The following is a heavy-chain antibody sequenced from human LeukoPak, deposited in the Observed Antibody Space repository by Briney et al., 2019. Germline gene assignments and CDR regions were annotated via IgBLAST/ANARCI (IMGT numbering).Heavy chain of an antibody. V-gene: IGHV1-69*04. CDR2: IIPILGIA. D-gene: IGHD1-1*01. Sequence: SVKVSCKASGGTFSSYAIIWVRQAPGQGLEWMGRIIPILGIANYAQMFQGRVTITADKSTSTAYMELSSLRSEDTAVYYCARGGTGTTSPFGIPSSYYYGMDVWGQGTTVTVSS. CDR1: GGTFSSYA. J-gene: IGHJ6*02. CDR3: ARGGTGTTSPFGIPSSYYYGMDV.